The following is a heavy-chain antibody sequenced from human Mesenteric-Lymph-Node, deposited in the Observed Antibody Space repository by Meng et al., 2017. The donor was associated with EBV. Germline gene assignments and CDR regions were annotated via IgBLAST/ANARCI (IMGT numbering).Heavy chain of an antibody. CDR3: AKDEAVGF. CDR2: ISSRSSYI. Sequence: QVALVGSGGGLVKPGGSLRLSCAASGFTFSDYYMSWIRQAPGKGLEWVSYISSRSSYIYYADSVKGRFTISRDNGENALYLQMNSLRDEDTAVYYCAKDEAVGFWGQGTLVTVSS. CDR1: GFTFSDYY. J-gene: IGHJ4*02. V-gene: IGHV3-11*06.